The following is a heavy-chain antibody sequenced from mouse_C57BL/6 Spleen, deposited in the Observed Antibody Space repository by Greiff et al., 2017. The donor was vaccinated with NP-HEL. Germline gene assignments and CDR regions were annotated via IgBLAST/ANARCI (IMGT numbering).Heavy chain of an antibody. Sequence: QVQLQQSGAELVRPGTSVKVSCKASGYAFTNYLIEWVKQRPGQGLEWIGVINPGSGGTNYNEKFKGKATLTADKSSSTAYMQLSSLTSEDSAVYFCARSAGTWYFDVWGTGTTVTVSS. J-gene: IGHJ1*03. CDR1: GYAFTNYL. CDR2: INPGSGGT. CDR3: ARSAGTWYFDV. V-gene: IGHV1-54*01. D-gene: IGHD4-1*01.